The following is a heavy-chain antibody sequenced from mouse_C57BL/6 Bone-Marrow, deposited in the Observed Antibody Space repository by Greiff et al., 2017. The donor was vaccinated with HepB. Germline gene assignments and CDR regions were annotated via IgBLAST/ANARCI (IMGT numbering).Heavy chain of an antibody. CDR1: GFTFSDYY. CDR3: ARPLTGYFDV. V-gene: IGHV5-12*01. CDR2: ISNGGGST. Sequence: EVQGVESGGGLVQPGGSLKLSCAASGFTFSDYYMYWVRQTPEKRLEWVAYISNGGGSTYYPDTVKGRFTISRDNAKNTLYLQMSRLKSEDTAMYYCARPLTGYFDVWGTGTTVTVSS. J-gene: IGHJ1*03.